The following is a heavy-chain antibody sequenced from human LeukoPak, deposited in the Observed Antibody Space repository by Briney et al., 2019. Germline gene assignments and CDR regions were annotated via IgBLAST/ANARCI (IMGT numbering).Heavy chain of an antibody. D-gene: IGHD6-13*01. CDR3: ARVPVPSPPAGIGGYYFDY. CDR2: ISAYNGNT. CDR1: GYTFTSYG. V-gene: IGHV1-18*01. Sequence: ASVKVSCKASGYTFTSYGISWVRRAPGQGLEWMGWISAYNGNTNYAQKLQGRVTTTTDTSTSTAYMELRSLRSDDTAVYYCARVPVPSPPAGIGGYYFDYWGQGTLVTVSS. J-gene: IGHJ4*02.